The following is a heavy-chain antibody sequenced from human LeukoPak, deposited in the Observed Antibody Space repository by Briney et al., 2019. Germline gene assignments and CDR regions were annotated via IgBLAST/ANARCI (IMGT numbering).Heavy chain of an antibody. D-gene: IGHD5-12*01. CDR2: FDPEDGET. J-gene: IGHJ4*02. CDR1: GYTLTELS. CDR3: ARDRSRYSSDVDIVPVDY. Sequence: AASVKVSCKVSGYTLTELSMHWVRQAPGKGLEWMGGFDPEDGETIYAQKLQGRVTMTTDTSTSTAYMELRSLRSDDTAVYYCARDRSRYSSDVDIVPVDYWGQGTLVTVSS. V-gene: IGHV1-24*01.